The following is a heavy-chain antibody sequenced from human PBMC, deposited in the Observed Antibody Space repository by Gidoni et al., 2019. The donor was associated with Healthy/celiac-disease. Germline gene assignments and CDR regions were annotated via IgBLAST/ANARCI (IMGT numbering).Heavy chain of an antibody. V-gene: IGHV5-51*01. Sequence: EVQLVQSGAEVKKPGESLKISCKGSGYSFTRYWIGWVRQMPGKGLEWMGIIYPGDSDTRYSPSFQGQVTISADKSSSTAYLQWSSLKASDTAMYYCARQARTTVVTPGPFDYWGQGTLVTVSS. CDR2: IYPGDSDT. J-gene: IGHJ4*02. CDR1: GYSFTRYW. D-gene: IGHD4-17*01. CDR3: ARQARTTVVTPGPFDY.